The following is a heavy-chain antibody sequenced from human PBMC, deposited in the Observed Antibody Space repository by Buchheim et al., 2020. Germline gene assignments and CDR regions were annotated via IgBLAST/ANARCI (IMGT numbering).Heavy chain of an antibody. CDR1: GGSISSGDYY. CDR3: ARGTVGYDFWSGYLMSQHYFDY. CDR2: IYNSGST. D-gene: IGHD3-3*01. Sequence: QVQLQESGPGLVKPSQTLSLTCTVSGGSISSGDYYWSWIRQPPGKGLEWIGYIYNSGSTYYNPSLKSRVTISVDTSKNQFSLKLSSVTAADTAVYYCARGTVGYDFWSGYLMSQHYFDYWGQGTL. V-gene: IGHV4-30-4*01. J-gene: IGHJ4*02.